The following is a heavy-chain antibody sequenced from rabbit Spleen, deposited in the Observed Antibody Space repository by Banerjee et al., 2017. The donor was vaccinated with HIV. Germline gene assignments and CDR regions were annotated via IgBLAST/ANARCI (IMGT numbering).Heavy chain of an antibody. CDR2: IYGGSSGST. CDR3: ARDFAGNYGFGL. D-gene: IGHD4-2*01. J-gene: IGHJ4*01. Sequence: QEQLVESGGGLVQPEGSLTLTCTASGFSFSSTYYMCWVRQAPGKGLEWIACIYGGSSGSTYYASWAKGRFTISKTSSTTVTLQMTSLTAADTATYFCARDFAGNYGFGLWGPGTLVTVS. V-gene: IGHV1S45*01. CDR1: GFSFSSTYY.